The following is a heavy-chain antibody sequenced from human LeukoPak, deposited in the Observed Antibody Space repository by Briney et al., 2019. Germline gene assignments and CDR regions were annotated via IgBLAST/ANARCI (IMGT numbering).Heavy chain of an antibody. Sequence: PGGSLRLSCAASGFTFSSYGMHWVRQAPGKGLEWVAVISYDESNKYYADSVKGRFTISRDNSKNTLYLQMNSLRAEDTAVYYCAKDEVSCGSCYLSWGQGTLVTVSS. J-gene: IGHJ4*02. CDR1: GFTFSSYG. CDR3: AKDEVSCGSCYLS. D-gene: IGHD2-15*01. V-gene: IGHV3-30*18. CDR2: ISYDESNK.